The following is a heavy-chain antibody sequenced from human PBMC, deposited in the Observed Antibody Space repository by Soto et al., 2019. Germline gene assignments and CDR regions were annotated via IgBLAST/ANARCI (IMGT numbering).Heavy chain of an antibody. V-gene: IGHV2-5*01. CDR2: IYWNDNK. Sequence: QITLKESGPTLVKPTQTLTLTCTFSGFSLSTSGVGVGWIRQPPGKALEWLALIYWNDNKRYSPTLKSRLTTTKDTSKNQVVLTMTALDPVDTATYSCAHRDAYRLLFGFDYWGQGTLVTVSS. CDR1: GFSLSTSGVG. D-gene: IGHD2-2*01. CDR3: AHRDAYRLLFGFDY. J-gene: IGHJ4*02.